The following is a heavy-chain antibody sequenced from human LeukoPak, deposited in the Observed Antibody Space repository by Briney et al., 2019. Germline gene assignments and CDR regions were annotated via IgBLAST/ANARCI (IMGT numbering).Heavy chain of an antibody. CDR1: GGSFSGYY. CDR3: ARIPTTVTPPRGMDV. V-gene: IGHV4-34*01. D-gene: IGHD4-17*01. J-gene: IGHJ6*02. Sequence: SETLSLTCAVYGGSFSGYYWSWIRQPPGKGLEWIGEINHSGSTNYNPSLKSRVTISVDTSKNQFSLELSSVTAADTAVYYCARIPTTVTPPRGMDVWGQGTTVTVSS. CDR2: INHSGST.